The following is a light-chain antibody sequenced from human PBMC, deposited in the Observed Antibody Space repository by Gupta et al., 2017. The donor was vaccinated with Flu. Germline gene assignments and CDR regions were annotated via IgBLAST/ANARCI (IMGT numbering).Light chain of an antibody. Sequence: QSVLTQPPSVSGASGQRGSISCPGSTPNNGAGYGVHWYQQIPGTAPKLHIYGNNNRHSGVPDRFSGSKSGTSASLAISGLQAEDESEYYCQSFDSSLSGFYVFGTGTKVTVL. J-gene: IGLJ1*01. CDR2: GNN. V-gene: IGLV1-40*01. CDR1: TPNNGAGYG. CDR3: QSFDSSLSGFYV.